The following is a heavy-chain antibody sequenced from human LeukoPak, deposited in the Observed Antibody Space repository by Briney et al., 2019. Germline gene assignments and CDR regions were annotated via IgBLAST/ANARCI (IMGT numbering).Heavy chain of an antibody. J-gene: IGHJ4*02. D-gene: IGHD6-19*01. V-gene: IGHV4-61*02. CDR3: WGLSSGSDY. CDR2: IYTSGST. CDR1: GGSISSGSYY. Sequence: SETLSLTCTVSGGSISSGSYYWSWIRQPAGKGLEWIGRIYTSGSTNYNPSLKSRVTISVDTSKNQFSLKLSSVTAADTAVYCCWGLSSGSDYWGQGTLVTVSS.